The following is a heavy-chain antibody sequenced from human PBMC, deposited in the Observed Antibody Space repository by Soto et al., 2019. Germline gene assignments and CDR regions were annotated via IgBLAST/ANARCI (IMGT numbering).Heavy chain of an antibody. Sequence: EVQLLESGGGLVQPGGSLRLSCAASGFTFSSYAMSWVRQAPGKGLEWVSAISGSGGSTYYADSVKGRFTISRDNSKNTLYLQMNSLRAEDTAVYYCAKGYYYDSSGYLGYFDYWGQGTLVTVSS. CDR3: AKGYYYDSSGYLGYFDY. CDR2: ISGSGGST. CDR1: GFTFSSYA. D-gene: IGHD3-22*01. V-gene: IGHV3-23*01. J-gene: IGHJ4*02.